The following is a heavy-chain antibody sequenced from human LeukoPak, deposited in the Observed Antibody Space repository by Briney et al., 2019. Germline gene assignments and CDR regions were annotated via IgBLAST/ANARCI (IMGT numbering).Heavy chain of an antibody. D-gene: IGHD6-13*01. V-gene: IGHV4-38-2*02. CDR2: IYHGGST. CDR3: ARGYFSSWYCNWFDP. J-gene: IGHJ5*02. CDR1: GYSISNGYY. Sequence: SETLSLTCTVSGYSISNGYYWGWIRQPPGKGLEWIGTIYHGGSTYYNPSLKSRVTMSEDTSKNQFSLNLSSVTAADTAVYYCARGYFSSWYCNWFDPWGQGTLVAVSS.